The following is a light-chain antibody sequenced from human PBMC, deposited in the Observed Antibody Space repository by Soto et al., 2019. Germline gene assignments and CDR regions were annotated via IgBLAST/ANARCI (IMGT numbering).Light chain of an antibody. V-gene: IGKV3-15*01. Sequence: EIVMTQSPATLSVSPGEKATLSCRASQSVRRNLAWYQQKPGQSPTLLIYAASTRATGIPARFSGSGSGTEFTLTISSLQSEDFAVYYCQLYNNWPLYPFGQGTKLEIK. CDR3: QLYNNWPLYP. CDR1: QSVRRN. J-gene: IGKJ2*01. CDR2: AAS.